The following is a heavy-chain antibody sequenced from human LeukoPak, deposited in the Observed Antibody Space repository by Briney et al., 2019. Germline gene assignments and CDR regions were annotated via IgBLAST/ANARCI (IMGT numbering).Heavy chain of an antibody. CDR2: INHSGST. Sequence: SETLSLTCAVYGGSFSGYYWSWIRQPPGKGLEWIGEINHSGSTNYNPSLKSRVTISVDTSKNQFSLKLSSVTAADTAAYYCARRERGGSGSYYTRFDYWGQGTLVTVSP. J-gene: IGHJ4*02. CDR1: GGSFSGYY. D-gene: IGHD3-10*01. CDR3: ARRERGGSGSYYTRFDY. V-gene: IGHV4-34*01.